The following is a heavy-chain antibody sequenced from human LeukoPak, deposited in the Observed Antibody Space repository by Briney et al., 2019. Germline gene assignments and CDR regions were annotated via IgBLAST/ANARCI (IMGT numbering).Heavy chain of an antibody. Sequence: GGSLRLSCTASGFTFSSYWMHWVRQAPGKGLVWVSRINSDGRTTIYGDSVKGRITISRDNAKDTVYLQMNSLRAEDTAVYYCARDPYSGHYGNDHYYYMDVWGKGPRSPSP. CDR3: ARDPYSGHYGNDHYYYMDV. D-gene: IGHD5-12*01. CDR2: INSDGRTT. CDR1: GFTFSSYW. J-gene: IGHJ6*03. V-gene: IGHV3-74*01.